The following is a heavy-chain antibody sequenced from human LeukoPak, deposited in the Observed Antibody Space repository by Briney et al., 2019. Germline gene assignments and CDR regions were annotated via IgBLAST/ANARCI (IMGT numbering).Heavy chain of an antibody. CDR1: GFTFSSYW. J-gene: IGHJ5*02. D-gene: IGHD3-10*01. Sequence: GGSLRLSCAASGFTFSSYWMTWVRQAPGKGLEWVASINQDGGEIHYVDSVKGRFTISRDNAKNSLYLQMNSLTAEDTAVHYCVRAHHPGGWFDPWGQGTLVTVSS. CDR3: VRAHHPGGWFDP. V-gene: IGHV3-7*04. CDR2: INQDGGEI.